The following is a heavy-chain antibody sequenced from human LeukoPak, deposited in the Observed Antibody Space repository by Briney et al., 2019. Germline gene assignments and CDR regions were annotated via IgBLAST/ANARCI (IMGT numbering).Heavy chain of an antibody. D-gene: IGHD2-2*01. V-gene: IGHV4-39*01. CDR3: ARRAPAAIWFDP. J-gene: IGHJ5*02. CDR1: GGSISRSSYY. CDR2: IYYSGST. Sequence: SETLSLTCTVSGGSISRSSYYWGWIRQPPGEGLEWIGSIYYSGSTYYDPSLKSRVTISVDTSKNQFSLKLSSVTAADTAVYYCARRAPAAIWFDPWGQGTLVTVSS.